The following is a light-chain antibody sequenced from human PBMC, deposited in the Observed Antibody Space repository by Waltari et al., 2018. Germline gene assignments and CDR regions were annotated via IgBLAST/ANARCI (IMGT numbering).Light chain of an antibody. CDR3: HQYGCKVSYT. V-gene: IGKV3-20*01. Sequence: RASQRLTKRYLVWWHQKHPQAPSSLIYCASSRGDGGADTCIGGGSGTAVTITITSLEHEDFAVDYCHQYGCKVSYTFGQGTKLEIK. J-gene: IGKJ2*01. CDR2: CAS. CDR1: QRLTKRY.